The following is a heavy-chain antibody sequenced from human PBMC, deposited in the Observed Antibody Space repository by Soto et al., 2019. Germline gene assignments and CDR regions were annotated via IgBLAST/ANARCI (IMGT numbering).Heavy chain of an antibody. D-gene: IGHD4-17*01. Sequence: QVHLQESGPGLVKPSETLSLFCAVSGGSMSNNYWSWIRQAPGRGLEWIGYVFYTGSTNYNPSLKSRVSISVDTSKKQFSLRLSSVTAADTAVYYCARSLTVTRFDQWGQGTRVTVS. CDR3: ARSLTVTRFDQ. J-gene: IGHJ4*02. V-gene: IGHV4-59*01. CDR2: VFYTGST. CDR1: GGSMSNNY.